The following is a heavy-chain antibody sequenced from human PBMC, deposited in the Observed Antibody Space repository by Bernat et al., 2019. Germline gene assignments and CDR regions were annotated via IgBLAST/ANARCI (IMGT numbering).Heavy chain of an antibody. Sequence: QVQLVESGGGLVKPGGSLRLSCAASGFTFSDYYMSWIRQAPGKGLEWVSYISSSGSTIYYADSVKGRFTISRDNAKNSLYLQMNSLRAEDTAGYGDHRDLHQANWGFSSEYFDLWGRGTLVTVSS. CDR1: GFTFSDYY. CDR2: ISSSGSTI. CDR3: HRDLHQANWGFSSEYFDL. J-gene: IGHJ2*01. D-gene: IGHD7-27*01. V-gene: IGHV3-11*01.